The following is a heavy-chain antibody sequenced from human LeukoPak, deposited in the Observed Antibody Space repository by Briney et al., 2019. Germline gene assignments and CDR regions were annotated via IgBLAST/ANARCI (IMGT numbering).Heavy chain of an antibody. CDR1: GFTFSNYA. V-gene: IGHV3-23*01. D-gene: IGHD3-10*01. CDR2: ISGNGDIT. CDR3: FREGGD. J-gene: IGHJ4*02. Sequence: GGSLRLSCAASGFTFSNYAMTWVRQAPGKGLEWVSAISGNGDITYYADSVKGRFTISRDNSKNTLYLQMDSLRAEDTAIYYCFREGGDWGQGTLVTVSS.